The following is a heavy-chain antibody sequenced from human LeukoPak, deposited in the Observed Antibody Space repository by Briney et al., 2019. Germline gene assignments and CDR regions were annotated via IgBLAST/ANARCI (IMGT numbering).Heavy chain of an antibody. CDR3: ARVRNYVASLDL. CDR1: GYTFTTYY. V-gene: IGHV1-18*01. Sequence: ASVKVSCKASGYTFTTYYIGCVRQAPGQGPELMGWISVYNGNTNYAQRLQGRVTMTTDTSTSTAYMELRSLRSDDTAVYYCARVRNYVASLDLWGQGTLVTVSS. J-gene: IGHJ5*02. CDR2: ISVYNGNT. D-gene: IGHD3-16*01.